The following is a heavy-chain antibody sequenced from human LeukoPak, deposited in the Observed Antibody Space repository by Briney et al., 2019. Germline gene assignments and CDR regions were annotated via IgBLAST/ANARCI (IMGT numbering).Heavy chain of an antibody. V-gene: IGHV4-59*01. J-gene: IGHJ6*02. CDR1: GGSISSYY. CDR3: ARVNYDFWSGYYGDYGMDV. Sequence: SETLSLTRAVSGGSISSYYWSWIRQPPGKGLEWIRYIYYSGSTNYNPSLKSRVTISVDTSKNQFSLKLSSVTAADTAVYYCARVNYDFWSGYYGDYGMDVWGQGTTVTVSS. CDR2: IYYSGST. D-gene: IGHD3-3*01.